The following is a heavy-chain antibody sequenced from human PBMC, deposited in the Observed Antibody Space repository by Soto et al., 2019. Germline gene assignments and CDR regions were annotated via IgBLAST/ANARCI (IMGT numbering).Heavy chain of an antibody. Sequence: EVQLVESGGGLVQPGGSLKLSCAASGFTFSGSAMHWVRQASGKGLEWVGRIRSKANSYATAYAASVKGRFTISRDDSKNTAYLQMNSLKTEDTAVYYCTRQPVSGYFDYWGQGNLVTVSS. V-gene: IGHV3-73*02. J-gene: IGHJ4*02. CDR3: TRQPVSGYFDY. CDR2: IRSKANSYAT. CDR1: GFTFSGSA. D-gene: IGHD6-19*01.